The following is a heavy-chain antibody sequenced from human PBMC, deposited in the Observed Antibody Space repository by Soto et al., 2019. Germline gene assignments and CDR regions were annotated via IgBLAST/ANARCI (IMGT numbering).Heavy chain of an antibody. Sequence: ASVKVSCKASGYTFTSQAMHWVRQAPGQRPEWMGWINAGNGNTKYSQKFQGRVTITRDTSASTAYMELSSLRFEDTAVYYCARGDYYVSGSYYKLFDYWGQGTLVTVSS. J-gene: IGHJ4*02. V-gene: IGHV1-3*01. CDR2: INAGNGNT. CDR1: GYTFTSQA. D-gene: IGHD3-10*01. CDR3: ARGDYYVSGSYYKLFDY.